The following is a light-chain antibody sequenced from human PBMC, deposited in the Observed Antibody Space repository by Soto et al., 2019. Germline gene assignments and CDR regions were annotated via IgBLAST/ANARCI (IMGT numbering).Light chain of an antibody. J-gene: IGKJ3*01. CDR3: QQSYSTLIFT. CDR2: AAT. CDR1: QSISSY. V-gene: IGKV1-39*01. Sequence: DIQLTQSPSSLSASVGDRVTITCRASQSISSYLNWYQQKPSKAPKLLILAATSLQSGVPSRFRGSGSGTDFTLTISSLQPEDFATYYCQQSYSTLIFTFGPGTQVDIK.